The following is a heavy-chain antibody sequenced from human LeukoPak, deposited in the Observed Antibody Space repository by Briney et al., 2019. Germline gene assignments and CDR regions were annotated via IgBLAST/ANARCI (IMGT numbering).Heavy chain of an antibody. V-gene: IGHV3-33*01. CDR2: IWYDGSNK. J-gene: IGHJ6*02. CDR3: ARQLRFLEWLGIRYYCYGMDV. Sequence: GGSLRLSCAASGFTFSSYGMHWVRQAPGKGLEWVAVIWYDGSNKYYADSVKGRFTISRDNSKNTLYLQMNSLRAEDTAVYYCARQLRFLEWLGIRYYCYGMDVWGQGTTVTVSS. CDR1: GFTFSSYG. D-gene: IGHD3-3*01.